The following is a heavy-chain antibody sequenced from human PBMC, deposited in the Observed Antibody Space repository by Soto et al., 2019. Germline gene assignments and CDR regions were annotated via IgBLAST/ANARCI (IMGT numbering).Heavy chain of an antibody. D-gene: IGHD6-13*01. V-gene: IGHV6-1*01. J-gene: IGHJ6*02. CDR1: VDSVSSNNSS. CDR3: VRHSSSWDYYSMDV. Sequence: SQTLPLPFPISVDSVSSNNSSWNWIRPSPSRGLEWLGKTYYRSKWYNDYAVSVKSRISINPDTSKNQFSLQLKSVTPEDTAVYYCVRHSSSWDYYSMDVWGQGTTVTGSS. CDR2: TYYRSKWYN.